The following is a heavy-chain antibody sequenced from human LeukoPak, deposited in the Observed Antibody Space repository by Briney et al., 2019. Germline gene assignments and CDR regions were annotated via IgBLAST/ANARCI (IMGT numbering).Heavy chain of an antibody. CDR2: IYYSGST. D-gene: IGHD3-10*01. CDR3: ARAQGGWFGEFHFDY. Sequence: PSETLSLTRTVSGGSISSGGYYWSWIRQHPGKGLEWIGYIYYSGSTYYNPSLKSRVTISVDTSKNQFSLKLSSVTAADTAVYYCARAQGGWFGEFHFDYWGQGTLVTVSS. J-gene: IGHJ4*02. CDR1: GGSISSGGYY. V-gene: IGHV4-31*03.